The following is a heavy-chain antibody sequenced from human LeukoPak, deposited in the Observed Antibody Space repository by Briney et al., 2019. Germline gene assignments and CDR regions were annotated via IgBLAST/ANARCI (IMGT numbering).Heavy chain of an antibody. CDR2: IYYSGST. CDR3: ATPADFWSVDY. CDR1: GGSISSSSYY. Sequence: SETLSLTCTVSGGSISSSSYYWGWIRQPPGKGLEWIGSIYYSGSTYYNPSLKSRVTISVDTSKNQFSLKLGSVTAADTAVYYCATPADFWSVDYWGQGTLVTVSS. V-gene: IGHV4-39*01. D-gene: IGHD3-3*01. J-gene: IGHJ4*02.